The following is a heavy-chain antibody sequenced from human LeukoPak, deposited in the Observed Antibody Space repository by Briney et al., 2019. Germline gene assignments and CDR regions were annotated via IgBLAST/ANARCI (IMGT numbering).Heavy chain of an antibody. Sequence: GGSLRLSCAASGFTVSSNYVSWVRQAPGKGLEWVSVIYSGGSTYYADSVKGRFTISRDNSKNTLYLQMNSLRAEDTAVYYCARDQWYSSGWYAYYYGMDVWGQGTTVTVSS. CDR1: GFTVSSNY. D-gene: IGHD6-19*01. V-gene: IGHV3-53*01. CDR2: IYSGGST. CDR3: ARDQWYSSGWYAYYYGMDV. J-gene: IGHJ6*02.